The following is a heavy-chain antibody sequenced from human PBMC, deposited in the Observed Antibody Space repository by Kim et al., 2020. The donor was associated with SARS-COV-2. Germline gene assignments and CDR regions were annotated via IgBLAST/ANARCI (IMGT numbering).Heavy chain of an antibody. CDR2: IYYSGST. J-gene: IGHJ5*02. V-gene: IGHV4-39*07. CDR1: GGSISSSSYY. D-gene: IGHD3-10*01. CDR3: AREEMGFGELNWFDP. Sequence: SETLSLTCTVSGGSISSSSYYWGWIRQPPGKGLEWIGSIYYSGSTYYNPSLKSRVTISVDTSKNQFSLKLSSVTAADTAVYYCAREEMGFGELNWFDPWGQGTLVTVSS.